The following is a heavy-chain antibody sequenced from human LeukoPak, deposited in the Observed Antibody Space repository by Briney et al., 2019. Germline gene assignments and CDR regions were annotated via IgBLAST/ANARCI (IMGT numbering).Heavy chain of an antibody. D-gene: IGHD4-17*01. V-gene: IGHV4-34*01. CDR1: GGSFSGYY. CDR3: ARFPVNPNYYYYMDV. J-gene: IGHJ6*03. Sequence: SETLSPTCAVYGGSFSGYYRSWIRQPPGKGLEWIGEINHSGSTNYNPSLKSRVTISVDTSKNQFSLKLSSVTAADTAVYYCARFPVNPNYYYYMDVWGKGTTVTVSS. CDR2: INHSGST.